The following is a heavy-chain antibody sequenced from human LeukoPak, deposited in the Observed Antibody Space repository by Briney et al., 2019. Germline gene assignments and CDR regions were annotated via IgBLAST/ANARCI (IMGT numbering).Heavy chain of an antibody. D-gene: IGHD1-26*01. CDR3: ATPYSGGYHGLDI. Sequence: SGTLSLTCTVSGGSLSSSTFYWGWIRQPPGRGREWIGSIYYSGSTYYNPSLKSRVTISVDTSKNQFSLKLNSVTAADTAVYYCATPYSGGYHGLDIWGQGTMVTVSS. J-gene: IGHJ3*02. V-gene: IGHV4-39*01. CDR1: GGSLSSSTFY. CDR2: IYYSGST.